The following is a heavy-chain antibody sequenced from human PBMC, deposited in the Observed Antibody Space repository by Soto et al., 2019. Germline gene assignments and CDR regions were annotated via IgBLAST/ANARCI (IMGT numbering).Heavy chain of an antibody. CDR3: ARGYYYYYYMDV. CDR1: GFTFSSYD. CDR2: IGTAGDT. V-gene: IGHV3-13*01. J-gene: IGHJ6*03. Sequence: VQLVESGGGLVQPGGSLRLSCAASGFTFSSYDMHWVRQATGKGLEWVSAIGTAGDTYYPGSVKGRFTISRENAKNSLYLQMNSLRAGDTAVYYCARGYYYYYYMDVWGKGTTVTVSS.